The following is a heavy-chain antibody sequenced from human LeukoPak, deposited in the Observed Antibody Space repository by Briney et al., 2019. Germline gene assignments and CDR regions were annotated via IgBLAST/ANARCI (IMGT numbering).Heavy chain of an antibody. J-gene: IGHJ6*03. CDR2: IYTSGST. CDR3: ARVRGLISAYYYYLYMDV. D-gene: IGHD3-10*01. V-gene: IGHV4-4*07. CDR1: GGSISSYY. Sequence: PSETLSLTCTVSGGSISSYYWNWIRQPAGKGLEWIGRIYTSGSTNYNPSLKSRVTMSIDTSKNQFSLKLSSVTAADTAVYYCARVRGLISAYYYYLYMDVWGKGTTVTVSS.